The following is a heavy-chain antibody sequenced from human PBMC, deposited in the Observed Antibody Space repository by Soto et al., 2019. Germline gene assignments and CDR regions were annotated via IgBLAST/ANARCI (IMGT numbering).Heavy chain of an antibody. D-gene: IGHD5-12*01. CDR3: VRNGEMATTCQH. J-gene: IGHJ1*01. CDR2: IWYDGSNK. CDR1: GFNFSNYG. V-gene: IGHV3-33*01. Sequence: QVQLVESGGGVVQPGRSLRLSCAVSGFNFSNYGMHWVRQAPGKGLEWVAVIWYDGSNKYYVDSVKGRFTISRDNSKNTLYLQMDSLRAEDTALYYCVRNGEMATTCQHWGQGTLVTVSS.